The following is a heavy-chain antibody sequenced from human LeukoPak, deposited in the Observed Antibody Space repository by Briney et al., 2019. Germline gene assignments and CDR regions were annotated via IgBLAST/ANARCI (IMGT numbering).Heavy chain of an antibody. CDR2: ISYDGSNK. CDR3: ANALTYYYDSSGYYPGY. J-gene: IGHJ4*02. CDR1: GFTFNNYG. V-gene: IGHV3-30*18. Sequence: GKSLRLSCAASGFTFNNYGMHWVRQAPGKGLEWVAVISYDGSNKYYADSVKGRFTISRDNSKNTLYLQMNSLRAEDTAVYYCANALTYYYDSSGYYPGYWGQGTLVTVSS. D-gene: IGHD3-22*01.